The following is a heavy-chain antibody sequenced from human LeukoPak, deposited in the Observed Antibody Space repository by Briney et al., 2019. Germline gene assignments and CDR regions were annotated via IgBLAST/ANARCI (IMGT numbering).Heavy chain of an antibody. CDR2: IYHSGST. D-gene: IGHD5-18*01. CDR3: ARGTAYFDY. Sequence: SETLSLTCTVSGYSISSGYYWGWIRQPPGKGLEWIGSIYHSGSTYYNPSLKSRVTISIDTSKNQFSLRVTSVTAADTAIYFCARGTAYFDYWGQGTLVTVSS. J-gene: IGHJ4*02. V-gene: IGHV4-38-2*02. CDR1: GYSISSGYY.